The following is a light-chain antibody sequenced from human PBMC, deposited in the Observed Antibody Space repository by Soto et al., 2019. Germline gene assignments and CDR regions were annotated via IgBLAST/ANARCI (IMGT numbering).Light chain of an antibody. J-gene: IGKJ1*01. CDR1: QSISSY. V-gene: IGKV1-39*01. CDR3: QQSYSSPRT. Sequence: DIQMTESRCSRAASVGDSVTITCRASQSISSYLNWYQQKPGKAHKLLIYAASSLQSGVPSRFSGSASGTDVTLTISSLKPEDFATYYCQQSYSSPRTFGQGTNVDIK. CDR2: AAS.